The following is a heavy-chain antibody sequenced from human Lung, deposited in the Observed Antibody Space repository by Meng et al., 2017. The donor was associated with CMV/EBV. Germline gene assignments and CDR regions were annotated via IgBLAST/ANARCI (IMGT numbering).Heavy chain of an antibody. J-gene: IGHJ4*02. CDR2: INADNGDT. CDR1: GYTSKKYG. CDR3: AWDYDFCVDY. Sequence: ASVMVSCKASGYTSKKYGITWVRQAPGQGLEWMGWINADNGDTHDPLRFQGRVTVTLDRSINTGYRELGSLTSDDAAVYYCAWDYDFCVDYWGQGPLVTVSS. V-gene: IGHV1-18*01. D-gene: IGHD3-22*01.